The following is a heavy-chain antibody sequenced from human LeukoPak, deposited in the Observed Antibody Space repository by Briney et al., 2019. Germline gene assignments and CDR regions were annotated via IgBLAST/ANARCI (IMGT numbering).Heavy chain of an antibody. V-gene: IGHV4-34*01. CDR2: INHSGST. Sequence: TSETLSLTCAVYGGSFSGYYWSWIRQPPGKGLEWIGEINHSGSTNYNPSLKSRVTISVDTSKNQFSLKMSSVTAADTAVYYCALRGGGYFDYWGQGTLVTASS. CDR1: GGSFSGYY. CDR3: ALRGGGYFDY. J-gene: IGHJ4*02. D-gene: IGHD3-16*01.